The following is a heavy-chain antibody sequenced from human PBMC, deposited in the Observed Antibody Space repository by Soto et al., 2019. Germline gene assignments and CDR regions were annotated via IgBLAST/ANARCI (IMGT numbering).Heavy chain of an antibody. CDR3: ARGGNVVVVTAALDY. V-gene: IGHV1-46*01. CDR1: GDTFTDYY. D-gene: IGHD2-21*02. CDR2: VNPSGGHT. J-gene: IGHJ4*02. Sequence: QVQLVQSGAEVKKPGASVKVSCKASGDTFTDYYIHWVRQAPGQGLEWMGTVNPSGGHTTYAQHFLGRMTMTRDTSTSTLYMELTSMTSEDTAVYYCARGGNVVVVTAALDYWGQGTLVTVSS.